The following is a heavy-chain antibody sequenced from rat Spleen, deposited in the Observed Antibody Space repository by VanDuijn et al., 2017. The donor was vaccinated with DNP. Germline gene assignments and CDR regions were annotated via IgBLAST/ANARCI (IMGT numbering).Heavy chain of an antibody. CDR3: TTDFEVGV. D-gene: IGHD5-1*01. Sequence: EVKLVESGGGLVQPGRSLKLSCIASGFTFSDYNMAWVRQAPKKGLEWVATISSDDSSTYYRDSVKGRFTISRDNEKITLYLQMDSLRSGDTATYYCTTDFEVGVWGQGASVTVSS. J-gene: IGHJ4*01. V-gene: IGHV5-7*01. CDR2: ISSDDSST. CDR1: GFTFSDYN.